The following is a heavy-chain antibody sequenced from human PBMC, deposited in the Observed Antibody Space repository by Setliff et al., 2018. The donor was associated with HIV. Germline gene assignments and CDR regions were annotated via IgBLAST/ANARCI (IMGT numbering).Heavy chain of an antibody. CDR3: TLKHT. CDR2: IKSKTDGGTT. CDR1: GFTFNDAW. V-gene: IGHV3-15*01. Sequence: GGSLRLSCAASGFTFNDAWMNWVRQAPGKGLEWVGRIKSKTDGGTTDYATPVKGRFTISRDDSKTTVYLQMNSLKPDDTAVYYCTLKHTWGQGTLVTVSS. D-gene: IGHD2-21*01. J-gene: IGHJ5*02.